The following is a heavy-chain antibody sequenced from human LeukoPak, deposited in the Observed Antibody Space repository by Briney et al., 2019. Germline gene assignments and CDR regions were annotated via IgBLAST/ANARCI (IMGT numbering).Heavy chain of an antibody. CDR2: IYYSGST. CDR1: GGSISSSSYY. D-gene: IGHD6-19*01. Sequence: SETLSLTCTVSGGSISSSSYYWGWIRQPPGKGLEWIGSIYYSGSTYYNPSLKSRVTISVDTSKNQFSLKLSSVTAADTAVYYCARSGSSGWELDYWGQGTLVTVSS. J-gene: IGHJ4*02. V-gene: IGHV4-39*07. CDR3: ARSGSSGWELDY.